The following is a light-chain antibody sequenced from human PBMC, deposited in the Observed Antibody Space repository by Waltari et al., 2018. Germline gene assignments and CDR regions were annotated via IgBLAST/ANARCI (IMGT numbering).Light chain of an antibody. V-gene: IGLV1-40*01. CDR3: QSYDSSLSGWV. CDR2: GNS. J-gene: IGLJ3*02. Sequence: QSVLTQPPSVSGAPGQRVTISCTGSSSNIGAGYDVPWYQQLPGTAPKLLIYGNSHRPAGVPDRFAGSQAGTSASLAITGLQAEDEADYYCQSYDSSLSGWVFGGGTKLTVL. CDR1: SSNIGAGYD.